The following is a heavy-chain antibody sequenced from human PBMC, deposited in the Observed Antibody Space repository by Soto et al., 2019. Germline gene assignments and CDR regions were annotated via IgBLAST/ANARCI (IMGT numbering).Heavy chain of an antibody. Sequence: PGESLKISCKGSGYSFTSYWIGWVRQMPGKGLEWMGVIYPDDSETRYSPSFQGQVTISADKSITTAFLQWSSLKASDTAMYYCARLYCITPICFAGIDHWGQGTQVTVSS. CDR2: IYPDDSET. V-gene: IGHV5-51*01. CDR3: ARLYCITPICFAGIDH. CDR1: GYSFTSYW. D-gene: IGHD2-2*01. J-gene: IGHJ4*02.